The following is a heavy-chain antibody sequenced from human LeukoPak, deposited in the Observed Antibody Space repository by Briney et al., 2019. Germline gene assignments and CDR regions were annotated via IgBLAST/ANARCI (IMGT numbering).Heavy chain of an antibody. Sequence: PSETLSLTCTVSGGSISSYYWSWIRQPPGKGLEWIGYIYYSGSTNYNPSLKSRVTISVDTSKNQFYLKLSSVTAADTAVYYCARDRGYVDYWGQGTLVTVSS. CDR1: GGSISSYY. J-gene: IGHJ4*02. CDR2: IYYSGST. CDR3: ARDRGYVDY. V-gene: IGHV4-59*01.